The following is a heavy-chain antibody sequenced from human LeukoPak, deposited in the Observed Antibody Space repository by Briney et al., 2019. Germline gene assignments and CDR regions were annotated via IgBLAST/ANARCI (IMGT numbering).Heavy chain of an antibody. Sequence: GASLQISCEASGSIFTTYWIGWVRQLPGKGLEWMGIIYPGDSDTRYSPSLQGQVTISADKSINTAYLQWSSLTASDTAMYFCARRGGSLHYFDYWGQGSLVTVSS. V-gene: IGHV5-51*01. CDR1: GSIFTTYW. J-gene: IGHJ4*02. CDR2: IYPGDSDT. D-gene: IGHD2-15*01. CDR3: ARRGGSLHYFDY.